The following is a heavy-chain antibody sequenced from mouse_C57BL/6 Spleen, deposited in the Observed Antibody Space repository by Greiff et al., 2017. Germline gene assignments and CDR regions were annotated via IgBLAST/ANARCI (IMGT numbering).Heavy chain of an antibody. J-gene: IGHJ4*01. Sequence: VQLQQSGPELVKPGASVKISCKASGYAFSSSWMNWVKQRPGKGLEWIGRIYPGDGDTNYNGKFKGKATLTADKSSSTAYMQLSSLTSEDSAVYFCARFRYYSNYEDAMDYWGQGTSVTVSS. CDR1: GYAFSSSW. D-gene: IGHD2-5*01. CDR2: IYPGDGDT. V-gene: IGHV1-82*01. CDR3: ARFRYYSNYEDAMDY.